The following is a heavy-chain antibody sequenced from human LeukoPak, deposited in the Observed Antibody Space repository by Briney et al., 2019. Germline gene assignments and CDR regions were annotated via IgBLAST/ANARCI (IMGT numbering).Heavy chain of an antibody. CDR3: ARAPTVTWRGVNWFNP. CDR1: GYSFTSYW. D-gene: IGHD4-11*01. Sequence: GESLKISCKGSGYSFTSYWICCVREMRGKGLEWMGIIYPGDSYTRYSPSFQGQVTISADKSISTAYLQWSSLKASDTAMYYCARAPTVTWRGVNWFNPWGQGTLVSVSS. J-gene: IGHJ5*02. CDR2: IYPGDSYT. V-gene: IGHV5-51*01.